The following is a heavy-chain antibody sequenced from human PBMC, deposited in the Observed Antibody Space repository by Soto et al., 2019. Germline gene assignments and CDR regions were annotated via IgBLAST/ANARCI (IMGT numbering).Heavy chain of an antibody. CDR1: GGSITSSY. Sequence: SETLSLACTFSGGSITSSYWSWIRRPPGKGLEWIAYIYDTGISGYTPSTSYNPSLKSRVTMSVDTSKSQFSLKLTSVTAADTAVYYCARGEDAFFYYGLDVWGQGITVTVSS. V-gene: IGHV4-59*01. J-gene: IGHJ6*02. CDR3: ARGEDAFFYYGLDV. CDR2: IYDTGISGYTPST.